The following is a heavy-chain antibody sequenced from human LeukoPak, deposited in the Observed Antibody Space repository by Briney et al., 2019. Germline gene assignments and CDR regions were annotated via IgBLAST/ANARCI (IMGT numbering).Heavy chain of an antibody. J-gene: IGHJ4*02. D-gene: IGHD3-3*01. CDR1: GFTFSSYA. V-gene: IGHV3-23*01. Sequence: GSLRLSCAASGFTFSSYAMSWVRQAPGKGLEWVSAIRGSGGSTYYADSVKGRFTISRDNSKNTLYLQMNSLRAEDTAVYYCAKVRFLEWLSSPGYFDYWGQGTLVTVSS. CDR3: AKVRFLEWLSSPGYFDY. CDR2: IRGSGGST.